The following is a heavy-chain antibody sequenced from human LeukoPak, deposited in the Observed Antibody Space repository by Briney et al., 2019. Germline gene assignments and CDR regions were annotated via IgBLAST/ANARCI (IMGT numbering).Heavy chain of an antibody. D-gene: IGHD3-3*01. CDR1: GFTFSSYG. V-gene: IGHV3-30*02. J-gene: IGHJ4*02. CDR2: IRYDGSDK. Sequence: GGSLRLSCAASGFTFSSYGMHWVRQAPGKGLEWVTLIRYDGSDKYYADSVKGRFTISRDNSKNTLYLQMNSLRAEDTAVYYCAKDQPRAYDFWSGFGDYWGQGTLVTVSS. CDR3: AKDQPRAYDFWSGFGDY.